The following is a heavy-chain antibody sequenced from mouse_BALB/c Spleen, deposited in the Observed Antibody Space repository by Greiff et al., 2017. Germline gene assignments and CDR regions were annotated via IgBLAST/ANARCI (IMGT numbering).Heavy chain of an antibody. CDR2: IYPGDGDT. J-gene: IGHJ1*01. CDR3: ARRGASYGGYFDV. Sequence: VQLQQSGAELARPGASVKLSCKASGYTFTSYWMQWVQQRPGQGLEWIGAIYPGDGDTRYTQKFKGKATLTADKSSSTAYMQLSSLASEDSAVYYCARRGASYGGYFDVWGAGTTVTVSS. V-gene: IGHV1-87*01. D-gene: IGHD1-1*01. CDR1: GYTFTSYW.